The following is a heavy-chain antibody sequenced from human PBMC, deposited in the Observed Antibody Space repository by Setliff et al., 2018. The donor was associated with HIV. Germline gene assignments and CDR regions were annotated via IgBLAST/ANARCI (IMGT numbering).Heavy chain of an antibody. D-gene: IGHD1-1*01. J-gene: IGHJ3*01. CDR2: VIPSFATA. CDR1: GGTFKNLA. V-gene: IGHV1-69*13. CDR3: ANPHDGGAFDV. Sequence: SVKVSCKASGGTFKNLAVSWVRQAPGQGLEWMGGVIPSFATANYAQKFQGRITIIADELTSTVYMDLNSLKSEDSAVYYCANPHDGGAFDVWGQGTAVTVSS.